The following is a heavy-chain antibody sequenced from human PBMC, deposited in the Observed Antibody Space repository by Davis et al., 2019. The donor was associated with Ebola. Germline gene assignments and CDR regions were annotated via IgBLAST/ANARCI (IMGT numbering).Heavy chain of an antibody. CDR1: GFTFSSYW. V-gene: IGHV3-7*01. D-gene: IGHD3-16*01. CDR3: ASGMFGISTD. Sequence: GGSLRLSCAASGFTFSSYWMSWARQAPGKGLEWVANIKQDGSEKYYVDSVKGRFTIPRDNAKNSLYLQMNSLRAEDTAVYYCASGMFGISTDWGQGTLVTVSS. J-gene: IGHJ4*02. CDR2: IKQDGSEK.